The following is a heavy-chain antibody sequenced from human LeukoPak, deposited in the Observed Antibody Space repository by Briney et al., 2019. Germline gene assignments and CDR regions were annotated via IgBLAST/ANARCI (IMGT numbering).Heavy chain of an antibody. D-gene: IGHD3-10*01. CDR3: ARVMVRGVRFNGMDV. Sequence: GRSLRLSCAASGFTFSSYGMHWVRQAPGKGLEWVAVIWYDGSNKYYADSVKGRFTISRDNSKNTLYLQMNSLRAEDTAVYYCARVMVRGVRFNGMDVWGKGTTVTVPS. J-gene: IGHJ6*04. CDR2: IWYDGSNK. V-gene: IGHV3-33*01. CDR1: GFTFSSYG.